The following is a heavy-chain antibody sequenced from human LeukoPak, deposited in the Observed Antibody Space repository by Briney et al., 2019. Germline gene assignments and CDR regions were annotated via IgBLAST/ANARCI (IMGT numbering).Heavy chain of an antibody. CDR2: VYTSGFT. Sequence: SETLSLTCSVSGGSMNTFYWTWIRQPAGEGLEWIGRVYTSGFTKYNPSFPSRVSMSVDTSKKQLSLMLTSLTAADTAVYYCARETLVGTTNYFDYWGQGALVTVSS. D-gene: IGHD1-14*01. V-gene: IGHV4-4*07. CDR3: ARETLVGTTNYFDY. CDR1: GGSMNTFY. J-gene: IGHJ4*02.